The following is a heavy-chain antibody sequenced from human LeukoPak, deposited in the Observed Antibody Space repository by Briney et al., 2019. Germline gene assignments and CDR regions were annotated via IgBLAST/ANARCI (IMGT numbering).Heavy chain of an antibody. CDR2: IYYSGST. J-gene: IGHJ4*02. D-gene: IGHD3/OR15-3a*01. Sequence: SQTLSLTCTVSGGSISSGSYYWSWIRQPAGKGLEWIGYIYYSGSTNYNPSLKSRVTISVDTSKNQFSLKLSSVTAADTAVYYCASYRAADWSLDYWGQGTLVTVSS. CDR3: ASYRAADWSLDY. CDR1: GGSISSGSYY. V-gene: IGHV4-61*09.